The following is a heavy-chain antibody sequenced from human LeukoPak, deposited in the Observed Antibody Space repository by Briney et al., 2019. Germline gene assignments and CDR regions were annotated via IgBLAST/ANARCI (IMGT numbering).Heavy chain of an antibody. CDR3: ARDKYCSGGSCQVLGVN. CDR1: GFTFNNFN. V-gene: IGHV3-48*04. Sequence: PGGSLRLSCATSGFTFNNFNMNWVRQAPGKGLEWVSYISSGSSIIYYADSVKGRFTISRDNAKNSLFLQMNSLRAEDTAVYYCARDKYCSGGSCQVLGVNWGQGTLVTVSS. D-gene: IGHD2-15*01. J-gene: IGHJ4*02. CDR2: ISSGSSII.